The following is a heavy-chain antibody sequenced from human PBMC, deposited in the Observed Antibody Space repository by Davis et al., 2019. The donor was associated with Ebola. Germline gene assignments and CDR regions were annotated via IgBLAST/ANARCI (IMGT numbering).Heavy chain of an antibody. CDR3: ARGKGSTVTDNWFDP. CDR2: IYSGGVDT. CDR1: GFTFSSYA. V-gene: IGHV3-23*01. D-gene: IGHD4-11*01. J-gene: IGHJ5*02. Sequence: PGGSLRLSCAASGFTFSSYAMSWVRQAPGKGLEWVSAIYSGGVDTYYADSVKGRFTISRDNSKNTLYLQMNSLRAEDTAVYYCARGKGSTVTDNWFDPWGQGTLVTVSS.